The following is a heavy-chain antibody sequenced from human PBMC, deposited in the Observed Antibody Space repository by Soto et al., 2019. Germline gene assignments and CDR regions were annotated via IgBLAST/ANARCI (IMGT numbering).Heavy chain of an antibody. CDR3: ASYYYDSSGYYPGYFDY. Sequence: HGESLKISCKGSGYSFTSYWIGWVRQMPGKGLEWMGIIYPGDSDTRYSPSFQGQVTISADKSISTAYLQWSSLKASDTAMYYCASYYYDSSGYYPGYFDYWGQGTLVTVSS. J-gene: IGHJ4*02. CDR1: GYSFTSYW. D-gene: IGHD3-22*01. CDR2: IYPGDSDT. V-gene: IGHV5-51*01.